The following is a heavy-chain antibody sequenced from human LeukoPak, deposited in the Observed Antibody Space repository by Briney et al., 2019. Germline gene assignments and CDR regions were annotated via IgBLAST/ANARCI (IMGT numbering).Heavy chain of an antibody. CDR2: IYYSGST. V-gene: IGHV4-39*01. D-gene: IGHD3-22*01. Sequence: SETLSLTCTVSGGSISSSSYYWGWIRQPPGKGLEWIGSIYYSGSTYYNPSLKSRVTISVDTSKNQFSLKLSSVTAADTAVYCCARHVTSSGYYHWGQGTLATVSS. J-gene: IGHJ5*02. CDR3: ARHVTSSGYYH. CDR1: GGSISSSSYY.